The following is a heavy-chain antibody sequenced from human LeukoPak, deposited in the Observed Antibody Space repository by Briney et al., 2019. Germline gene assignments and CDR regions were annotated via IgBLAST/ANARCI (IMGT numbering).Heavy chain of an antibody. CDR3: ARDPIFGVVIYHFDY. J-gene: IGHJ4*02. Sequence: PGGSLRLSCAASGFTFSSYAMHWVRQAPGKGLEWVAVISYDGSNKYYADSVKGRFTISRDNSKNTLYLQMNSLRAEDTAVYYCARDPIFGVVIYHFDYWGQGTLVTVSS. V-gene: IGHV3-30-3*01. CDR1: GFTFSSYA. CDR2: ISYDGSNK. D-gene: IGHD3-3*01.